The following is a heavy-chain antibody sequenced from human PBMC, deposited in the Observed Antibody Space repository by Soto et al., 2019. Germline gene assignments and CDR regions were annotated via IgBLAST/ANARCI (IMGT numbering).Heavy chain of an antibody. CDR1: RFTFSSYS. J-gene: IGHJ1*01. D-gene: IGHD3-22*01. V-gene: IGHV3-21*01. Sequence: GGSLRLSCAASRFTFSSYSMNWVRQAPGKGLEWVSSISSSSSYIYYADSVKGRFTISRDNAKNSLYLQMNSLRAEDTAVYYCARDYDSSGYYPSTEYFQHWGQGTLVTVSS. CDR2: ISSSSSYI. CDR3: ARDYDSSGYYPSTEYFQH.